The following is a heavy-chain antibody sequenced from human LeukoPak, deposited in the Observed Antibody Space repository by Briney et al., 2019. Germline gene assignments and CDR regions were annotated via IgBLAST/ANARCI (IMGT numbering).Heavy chain of an antibody. V-gene: IGHV1-2*06. CDR3: ARGESVWYYYDSSGYSVDY. D-gene: IGHD3-22*01. CDR1: GYTFTGYY. J-gene: IGHJ4*02. Sequence: ASVKVSCKASGYTFTGYYVHWVRQAPGQGLEWMGRINPNSGGTNYAQKFQGRVTMTRDTSISTAYMELSRLRSDDTAVYYCARGESVWYYYDSSGYSVDYWGQGTLVTVSS. CDR2: INPNSGGT.